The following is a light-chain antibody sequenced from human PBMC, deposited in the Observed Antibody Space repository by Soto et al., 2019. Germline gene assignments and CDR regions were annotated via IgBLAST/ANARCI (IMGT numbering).Light chain of an antibody. V-gene: IGLV1-44*01. Sequence: SALTQPPSASGTPGQMVTISCSGSRFNIGKNTVHWFQQLPGTAPKVLIYTDNQRPSGVPDRFSGSKSGTSASLAISGLQSEDEADYYCAAWDHSLNGHVFGTGTKVTVL. J-gene: IGLJ1*01. CDR1: RFNIGKNT. CDR3: AAWDHSLNGHV. CDR2: TDN.